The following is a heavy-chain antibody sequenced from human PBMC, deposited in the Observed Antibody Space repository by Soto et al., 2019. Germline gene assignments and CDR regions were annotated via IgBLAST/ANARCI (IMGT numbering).Heavy chain of an antibody. Sequence: QVQLVESGGGLVKPGGSLRLSCAASGFIFSDYYMSWVRQAPGKGLEWVSYISNSDNIIYYADSVKGRFTISRDSAKNSLYLQMNSLRAEDTAVYYCARFPATALRAYFHRWGQGTLVTVSS. CDR2: ISNSDNII. CDR1: GFIFSDYY. CDR3: ARFPATALRAYFHR. J-gene: IGHJ1*01. D-gene: IGHD5-12*01. V-gene: IGHV3-11*01.